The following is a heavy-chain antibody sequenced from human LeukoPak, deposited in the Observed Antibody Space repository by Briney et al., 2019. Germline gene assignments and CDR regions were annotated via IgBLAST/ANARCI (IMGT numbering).Heavy chain of an antibody. Sequence: SQTLSLTCAISGDSVSSKNGAWNWVRQSPSRGLEWLGSTYYRSKWYDEYADSVKGLVTMSPDTSKNQFSLHVYSVTPEDTAVYYCARDLGTSGWYTFDFWGQGTLVTVSS. D-gene: IGHD6-19*01. CDR2: TYYRSKWYD. J-gene: IGHJ5*01. CDR3: ARDLGTSGWYTFDF. V-gene: IGHV6-1*01. CDR1: GDSVSSKNGA.